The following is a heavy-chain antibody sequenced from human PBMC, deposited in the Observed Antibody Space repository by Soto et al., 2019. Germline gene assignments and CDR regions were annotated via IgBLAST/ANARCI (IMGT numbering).Heavy chain of an antibody. V-gene: IGHV3-23*01. CDR1: GFTFSSYA. J-gene: IGHJ4*02. CDR3: AKGPPIVVVPAASPYFDY. Sequence: GGSLRLSCAASGFTFSSYAMSWVRQAPGKGLEWVSAISGSGGSTYYADSVKGRFTISRDNSKNTLYLQMNSLRAEDTAVYYCAKGPPIVVVPAASPYFDYWGQGTPVTVSS. D-gene: IGHD2-2*01. CDR2: ISGSGGST.